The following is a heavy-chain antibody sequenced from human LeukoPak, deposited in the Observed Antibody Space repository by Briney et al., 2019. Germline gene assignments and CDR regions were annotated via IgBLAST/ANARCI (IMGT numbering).Heavy chain of an antibody. V-gene: IGHV1-2*02. CDR2: INPNSGGT. CDR1: GYTFTGYY. Sequence: ASVKVSCKASGYTFTGYYMHWVRQAPGQGLEWMGWINPNSGGTNYAQKFQGRITITRDTSANTAYIYLSSLRSEDTAVYYCATYSSSWYWAFDIWGQGTMVTVSS. J-gene: IGHJ3*02. CDR3: ATYSSSWYWAFDI. D-gene: IGHD6-13*01.